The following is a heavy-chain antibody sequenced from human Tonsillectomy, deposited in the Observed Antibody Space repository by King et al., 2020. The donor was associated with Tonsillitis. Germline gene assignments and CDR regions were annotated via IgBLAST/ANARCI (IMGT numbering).Heavy chain of an antibody. CDR1: GFSFSGYT. CDR3: AKAMVVTGLLDS. V-gene: IGHV3-23*01. CDR2: VSNRVGVT. Sequence: VQLLESGGGLVQPGGSLRLSCAASGFSFSGYTMSWVRQAPGKGLGWVSGVSNRVGVTYYADYGKGRFTISRDNSRNTLYLQMNSLRAEDTALYYCAKAMVVTGLLDSWGQGTLVTVSS. J-gene: IGHJ4*02. D-gene: IGHD2-21*02.